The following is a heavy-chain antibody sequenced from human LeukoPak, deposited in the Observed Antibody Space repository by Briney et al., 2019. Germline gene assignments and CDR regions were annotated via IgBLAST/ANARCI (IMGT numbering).Heavy chain of an antibody. CDR3: ARELMVRGIIRKNFDS. D-gene: IGHD3-10*01. Sequence: GGSLRLSCAASGFTFSNYWKSWVRQAPGKGLEWVANIKQDGSEKYYVDSVKGRFIISRDNAKNSLYLQMNSLRAEDTAVYYCARELMVRGIIRKNFDSWGQGTLVTVSS. J-gene: IGHJ4*02. CDR2: IKQDGSEK. V-gene: IGHV3-7*01. CDR1: GFTFSNYW.